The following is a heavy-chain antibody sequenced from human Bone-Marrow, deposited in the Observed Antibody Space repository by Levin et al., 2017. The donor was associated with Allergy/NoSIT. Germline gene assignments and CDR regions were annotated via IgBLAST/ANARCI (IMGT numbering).Heavy chain of an antibody. D-gene: IGHD3-22*01. CDR1: GGSINNYY. Sequence: PSETLSLTCNVSGGSINNYYWSWIRQPPGKGLEWIGYIYYTGTTNFNPSLKSRVTMSVDTSKNHFSLKLTSVTAADAAVYYCARGLLFYSDITGYPFDYWGQGALVTVSS. J-gene: IGHJ4*02. CDR2: IYYTGTT. CDR3: ARGLLFYSDITGYPFDY. V-gene: IGHV4-59*01.